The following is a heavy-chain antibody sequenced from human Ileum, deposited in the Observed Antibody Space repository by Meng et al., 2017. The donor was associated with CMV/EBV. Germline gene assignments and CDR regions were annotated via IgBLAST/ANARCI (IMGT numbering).Heavy chain of an antibody. J-gene: IGHJ4*02. CDR1: GFTFSNYA. Sequence: GGSLRLSCVASGFTFSNYAMSWVRQAPGKGLEWVSAISGSSGSTYYADSVKGRFTISRDNSKNTLYLQMNSLRAEDTAVYYCAKAMAVAGTGYFDFWGQGTRVTVSS. CDR3: AKAMAVAGTGYFDF. D-gene: IGHD6-19*01. V-gene: IGHV3-23*01. CDR2: ISGSSGST.